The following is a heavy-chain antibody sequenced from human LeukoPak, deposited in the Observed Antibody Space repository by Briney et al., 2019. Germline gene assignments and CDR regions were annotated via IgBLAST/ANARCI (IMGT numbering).Heavy chain of an antibody. CDR3: ARKFGGSGYYFDY. V-gene: IGHV1-46*01. D-gene: IGHD2-15*01. CDR2: INPRGGST. J-gene: IGHJ4*02. Sequence: ASVKVSCKASGYTFIDYYIQWVRQAPGQGLEWMGTINPRGGSTRHAQRFQGRVTMTRDTSTSTLYMGLSSLTSEDTAVYYCARKFGGSGYYFDYWGQGTLVTVSS. CDR1: GYTFIDYY.